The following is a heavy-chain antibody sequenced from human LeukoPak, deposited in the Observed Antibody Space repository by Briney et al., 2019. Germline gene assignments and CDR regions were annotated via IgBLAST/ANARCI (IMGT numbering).Heavy chain of an antibody. CDR1: GGTFISYA. CDR2: IIPIFGTA. V-gene: IGHV1-69*13. D-gene: IGHD6-19*01. CDR3: ARACSSGFNWFDP. Sequence: SVTVSCKASGGTFISYAISWVRQAPGQGLEWMGGIIPIFGTANYAQKFQGRVTITADESTSTAYMELSSLRSEDTAVYYCARACSSGFNWFDPWGQGTLVTVSS. J-gene: IGHJ5*02.